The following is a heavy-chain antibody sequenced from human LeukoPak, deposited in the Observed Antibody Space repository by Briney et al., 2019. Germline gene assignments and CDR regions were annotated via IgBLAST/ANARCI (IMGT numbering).Heavy chain of an antibody. CDR3: ARTGIAVAGTGYFDY. CDR2: IIPIFGTA. J-gene: IGHJ4*02. CDR1: GGTFSSYA. D-gene: IGHD6-19*01. V-gene: IGHV1-69*13. Sequence: SVKVSCKASGGTFSSYAISWVRQAPGQGLEWMGGIIPIFGTANYARKFQGRVTITADESTSTAYMELSSLRSEDTAVYYCARTGIAVAGTGYFDYWGQGTLVTVSS.